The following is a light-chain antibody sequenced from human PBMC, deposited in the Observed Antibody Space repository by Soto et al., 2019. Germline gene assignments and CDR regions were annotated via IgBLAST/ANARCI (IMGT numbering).Light chain of an antibody. CDR2: DVS. CDR3: SSYTSSSPLVV. Sequence: QSALTQPASVSGSPGQSITISCTGTSGDVGGYNYVSWYQQHPGKAPKLMIYDVSNRPSGVSNRFSGSKSGNTASLTISGLQAEDEADYYCSSYTSSSPLVVFGGGTKLTVL. J-gene: IGLJ2*01. CDR1: SGDVGGYNY. V-gene: IGLV2-14*01.